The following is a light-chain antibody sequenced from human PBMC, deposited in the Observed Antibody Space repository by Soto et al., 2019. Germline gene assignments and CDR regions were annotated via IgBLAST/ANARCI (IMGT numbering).Light chain of an antibody. Sequence: DIVMTQSPDSLAVSLGERATINCKSSQSVLYSSNNKNFLAWYQQKPGQPPKLLIYWASTRQSGVPDRFSGSASGKDFTCPISSLQAEDVAVYYCQQYYSAPWTFGQGTKVEIK. CDR3: QQYYSAPWT. CDR2: WAS. V-gene: IGKV4-1*01. CDR1: QSVLYSSNNKNF. J-gene: IGKJ1*01.